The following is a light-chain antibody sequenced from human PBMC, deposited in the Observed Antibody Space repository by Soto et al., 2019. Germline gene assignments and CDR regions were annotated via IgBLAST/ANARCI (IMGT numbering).Light chain of an antibody. CDR2: AAS. J-gene: IGKJ5*01. CDR1: QGISTY. V-gene: IGKV1-9*01. CDR3: QQLLSYPIT. Sequence: LSGAIGDIVTITCRASQGISTYLAWYQQKPGKAPKLLIYAASTLQSGVPLSFSGSGSGTSFTLTISSLQPEDFATYYCQQLLSYPITFGQGTRLEI.